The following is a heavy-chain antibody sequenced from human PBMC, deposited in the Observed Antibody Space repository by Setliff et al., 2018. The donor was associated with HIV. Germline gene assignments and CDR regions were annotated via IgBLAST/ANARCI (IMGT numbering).Heavy chain of an antibody. V-gene: IGHV4-39*01. CDR1: GGSISSSSYY. CDR2: IHYSGST. Sequence: SETLSLTCTVSGGSISSSSYYWGWIRQPPGKGLEWIGSIHYSGSTYYNPSLKSRVTISVDTSKNQFSLKLSSVTAADTAVYYCARVFLEWLLYRPDYVMDVWGQGTTVTVSS. CDR3: ARVFLEWLLYRPDYVMDV. J-gene: IGHJ6*02. D-gene: IGHD3-3*01.